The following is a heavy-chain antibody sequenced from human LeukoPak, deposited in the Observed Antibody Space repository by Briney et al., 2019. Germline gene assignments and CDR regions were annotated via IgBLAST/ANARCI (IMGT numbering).Heavy chain of an antibody. J-gene: IGHJ4*02. D-gene: IGHD3-22*01. CDR2: IIPIFGTA. V-gene: IGHV1-69*01. CDR1: GGTFSSYA. CDR3: ASEEHYYDSSGYRYDY. Sequence: SVKVSCKASGGTFSSYAISWVRQAPGQGLEWMGGIIPIFGTANYAQKFQGRVTITADESTSTAYMELSSLRSEDTAVYYCASEEHYYDSSGYRYDYWGQGTLVTVSS.